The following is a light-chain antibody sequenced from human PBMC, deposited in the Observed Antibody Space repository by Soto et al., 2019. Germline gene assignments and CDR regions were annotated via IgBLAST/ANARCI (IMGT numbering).Light chain of an antibody. CDR2: EVT. CDR1: SSDIGGYNF. CDR3: SSYGGSNNFV. Sequence: QAVLTESPSASGSPGQSVTISCTGTSSDIGGYNFVSWYQQFPGKAPKLIIYEVTKRPSGVPDRFSGSKSGNTASLTVSGLQTADEADYYCSSYGGSNNFVFGTGTKVTVL. V-gene: IGLV2-8*01. J-gene: IGLJ1*01.